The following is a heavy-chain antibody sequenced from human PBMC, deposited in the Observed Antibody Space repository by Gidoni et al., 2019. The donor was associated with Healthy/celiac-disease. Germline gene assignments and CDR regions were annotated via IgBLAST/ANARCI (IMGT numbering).Heavy chain of an antibody. CDR1: GFTFDDYA. J-gene: IGHJ4*02. V-gene: IGHV3-9*01. CDR3: ALLGHFDY. Sequence: EVQLVEYGGGLVQPGRSLRLSCAASGFTFDDYAMHWVRQAPGKGLGWVSGISWNSGSIGYADSVKGRFTISRDNAKNSLYLQMNSLRAEDTALYYCALLGHFDYWGQGTLVTVSS. CDR2: ISWNSGSI. D-gene: IGHD3-16*01.